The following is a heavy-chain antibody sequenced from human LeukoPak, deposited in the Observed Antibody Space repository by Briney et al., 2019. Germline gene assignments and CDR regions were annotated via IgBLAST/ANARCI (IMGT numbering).Heavy chain of an antibody. CDR2: INPNSGGT. J-gene: IGHJ5*02. Sequence: ASVKVSCKASGYTFTSYYMHWVRLAPGQGLEWMGWINPNSGGTNYAQKFQGRVTMTRDTSISTAYMELSRLRSDDTAVYYCARDRDYYDSSGYPKNWFDPWGHGALVTVSS. CDR1: GYTFTSYY. V-gene: IGHV1-2*02. D-gene: IGHD3-22*01. CDR3: ARDRDYYDSSGYPKNWFDP.